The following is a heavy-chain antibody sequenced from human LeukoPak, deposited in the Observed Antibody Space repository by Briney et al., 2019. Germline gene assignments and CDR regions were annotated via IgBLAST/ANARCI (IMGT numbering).Heavy chain of an antibody. J-gene: IGHJ4*02. CDR2: FYSGGDT. CDR1: GFTVSSNY. D-gene: IGHD6-13*01. V-gene: IGHV3-66*01. Sequence: GGSLRLSCAASGFTVSSNYMSWVRQAPGKGLECVSVFYSGGDTYYADSVEGRFTISRDHSKNMVYLQMNSLRAEDTAVYYCTTAQLYSGIWYGRDYWGQGTLVTVSS. CDR3: TTAQLYSGIWYGRDY.